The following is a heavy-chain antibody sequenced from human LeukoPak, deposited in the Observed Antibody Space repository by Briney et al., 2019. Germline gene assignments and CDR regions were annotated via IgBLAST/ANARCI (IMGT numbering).Heavy chain of an antibody. CDR2: ISYDGSNK. CDR1: GFTFSSYA. Sequence: PGRSLRLSCAASGFTFSSYAMHWVRQAPGKGLEWVAVISYDGSNKYYADSVKGRFTISRDNSKNTLYLQMNSLRAEDTAVYYCARDPDTGWALDIWGQGTMVTVSS. V-gene: IGHV3-30-3*01. D-gene: IGHD5-18*01. CDR3: ARDPDTGWALDI. J-gene: IGHJ3*02.